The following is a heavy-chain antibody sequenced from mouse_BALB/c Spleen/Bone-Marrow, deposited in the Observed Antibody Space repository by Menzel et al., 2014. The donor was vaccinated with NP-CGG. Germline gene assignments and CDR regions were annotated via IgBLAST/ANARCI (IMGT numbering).Heavy chain of an antibody. CDR2: ISNGGGTT. D-gene: IGHD1-2*01. CDR1: GFTFSNYT. Sequence: EVQRVESGGGLVQPGGSLKLSCAASGFTFSNYTMSCIRQTPEKRLEWVAYISNGGGTTYYPDTVKGRFTISRDNAKNTLYLQMSSLKSEDTAMYYCARRYDYGYGPFAYWGQGTLVTVSA. V-gene: IGHV5-12-2*01. J-gene: IGHJ3*01. CDR3: ARRYDYGYGPFAY.